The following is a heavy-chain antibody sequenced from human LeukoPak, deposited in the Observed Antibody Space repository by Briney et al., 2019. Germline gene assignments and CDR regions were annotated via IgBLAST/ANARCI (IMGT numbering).Heavy chain of an antibody. CDR3: AREGTVTLYYFDY. D-gene: IGHD4-17*01. CDR2: IKQDGSEK. J-gene: IGHJ4*02. Sequence: GGSLRLSCAASGFTFSSYWMSWVRQAPGKGLEWVANIKQDGSEKYYVDSVKGRFTISRDNAKNSLYLQMSSLRAEDTAVYYCAREGTVTLYYFDYWGQGTLVTVSS. CDR1: GFTFSSYW. V-gene: IGHV3-7*01.